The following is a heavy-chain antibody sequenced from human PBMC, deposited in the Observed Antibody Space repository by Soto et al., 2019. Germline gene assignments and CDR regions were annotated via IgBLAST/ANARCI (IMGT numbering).Heavy chain of an antibody. CDR3: ARGILTYDSSGPNAFDI. Sequence: GSLRLSCAASGFTFSSYSMNWVRQAPGKGLEWVSSISSSSSYIYYADSVKGRFTISRDNAKNSLYLQMNSLRAEDTAVYYCARGILTYDSSGPNAFDIWGQGTMVTVSS. J-gene: IGHJ3*02. CDR1: GFTFSSYS. D-gene: IGHD3-22*01. V-gene: IGHV3-21*01. CDR2: ISSSSSYI.